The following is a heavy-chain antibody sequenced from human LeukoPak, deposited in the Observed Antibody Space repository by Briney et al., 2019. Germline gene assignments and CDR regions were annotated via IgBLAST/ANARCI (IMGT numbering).Heavy chain of an antibody. J-gene: IGHJ6*04. CDR1: GFTFSSYA. CDR3: ARDITMVRGRYYYYGMDV. D-gene: IGHD3-10*01. CDR2: ISYDGSNK. V-gene: IGHV3-30*04. Sequence: PGGSLRLSYAASGFTFSSYAMHWVRQAPGKGLEWVAVISYDGSNKYYADSVKGRFTISRDNSKNTLYLQMNSLRAEDTAVYYCARDITMVRGRYYYYGMDVWGKRTTVTVSS.